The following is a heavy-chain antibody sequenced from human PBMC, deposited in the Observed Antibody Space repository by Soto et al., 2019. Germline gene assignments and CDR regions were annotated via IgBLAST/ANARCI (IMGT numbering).Heavy chain of an antibody. V-gene: IGHV4-30-4*01. CDR2: IYYSGST. CDR1: GGSISSGDYY. CDR3: ARGYCSGGSCPPFDY. J-gene: IGHJ4*02. D-gene: IGHD2-15*01. Sequence: QVQLQESGPGLVRPSQTLSLTCTVSGGSISSGDYYWSWIRQPPGKGLEWIGYIYYSGSTYYNPSLKSRVTISVDTSKNQFSLKLSSVTAADTAVYYCARGYCSGGSCPPFDYWGQGTLVTVSS.